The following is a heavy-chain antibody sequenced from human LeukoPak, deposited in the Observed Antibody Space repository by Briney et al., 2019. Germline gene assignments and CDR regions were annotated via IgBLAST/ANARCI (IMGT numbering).Heavy chain of an antibody. CDR1: GGSISSGSYY. V-gene: IGHV4-61*02. D-gene: IGHD1-26*01. J-gene: IGHJ3*02. Sequence: SETLSLTCTVSGGSISSGSYYWSWIRQPAGKGLEWIGRIYTSGSTNYNPSLKSRVTISVDTSKNQFSLKLSSVTAADTAVYYCARDGAPWAFDIWGQGTMVTVSS. CDR3: ARDGAPWAFDI. CDR2: IYTSGST.